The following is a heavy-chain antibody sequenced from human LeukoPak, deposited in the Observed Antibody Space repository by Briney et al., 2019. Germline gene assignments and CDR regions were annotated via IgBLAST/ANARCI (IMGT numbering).Heavy chain of an antibody. CDR3: AKDKSVSADYYFDY. CDR2: ISSSGSGGNT. D-gene: IGHD5/OR15-5a*01. Sequence: GGSLRLSCAASGVTLSSYAMSWARQAPGKGLEWVSGISSSGSGGNTYYADSVKGRFTVSRDNSKNTLFLQMNNLRTEDTAVYYCAKDKSVSADYYFDYWGQGTLVTVSS. J-gene: IGHJ4*02. CDR1: GVTLSSYA. V-gene: IGHV3-23*01.